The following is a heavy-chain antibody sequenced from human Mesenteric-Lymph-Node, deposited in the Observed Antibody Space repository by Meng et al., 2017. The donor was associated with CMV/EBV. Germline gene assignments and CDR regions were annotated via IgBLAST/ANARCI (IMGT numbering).Heavy chain of an antibody. D-gene: IGHD3-22*01. CDR3: AKDRPPYYYESSGQDAFDI. CDR1: GFTFSSYA. Sequence: GGSLRLSCAASGFTFSSYAMSWVRQAPGKGLEWVSVIYSDGYRTYYTDSVKGRFTISRDNSKNTLYLQMNSLRVEDTAVYYCAKDRPPYYYESSGQDAFDIWGQGTVVTVSS. V-gene: IGHV3-23*03. CDR2: IYSDGYRT. J-gene: IGHJ3*02.